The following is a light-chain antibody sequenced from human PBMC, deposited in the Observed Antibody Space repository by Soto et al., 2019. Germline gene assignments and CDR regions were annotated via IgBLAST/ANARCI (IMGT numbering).Light chain of an antibody. CDR2: GAS. Sequence: EIVLTQSPGTLSLSPGERATLSCRASQSFNSIYLAWYQQKPGQTPRLLIYGASNRATGIPDRFSGSGSGTDFTLTISRLEPEDFAVYYCQQYGSSGTFGQGTKVDIK. CDR1: QSFNSIY. CDR3: QQYGSSGT. J-gene: IGKJ1*01. V-gene: IGKV3-20*01.